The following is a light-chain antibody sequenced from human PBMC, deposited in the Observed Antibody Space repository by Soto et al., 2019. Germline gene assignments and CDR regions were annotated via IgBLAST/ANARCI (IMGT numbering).Light chain of an antibody. V-gene: IGKV1-33*01. J-gene: IGKJ3*01. Sequence: DIQMTQSPSSLSASVGDRVTITCQASQDIRKYLNWYQQKPGRAPKLLIYGASNLETGVPSRFSGSGYGTDFIFTISSLQPEDIAIYYCQHYDNLPPFTFGPGTKVAIK. CDR1: QDIRKY. CDR2: GAS. CDR3: QHYDNLPPFT.